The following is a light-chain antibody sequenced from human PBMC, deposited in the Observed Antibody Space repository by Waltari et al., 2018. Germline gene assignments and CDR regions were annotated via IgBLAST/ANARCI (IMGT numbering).Light chain of an antibody. CDR2: NDH. CDR1: NIGSKP. J-gene: IGLJ2*01. Sequence: SYVLTQAPSVSVAPGQTARSACGGDNIGSKPVHWYQQKPGQAPVLVVNNDHDRPSGIPERFSGSNSGDTATLTISRVEAGDEADYYCQVWDRSSAHVLFGGGTKVTVL. CDR3: QVWDRSSAHVL. V-gene: IGLV3-21*02.